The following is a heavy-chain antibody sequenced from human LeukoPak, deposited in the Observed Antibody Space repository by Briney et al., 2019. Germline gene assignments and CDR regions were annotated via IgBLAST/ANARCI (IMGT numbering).Heavy chain of an antibody. CDR1: GGSISSDY. J-gene: IGHJ6*02. V-gene: IGHV4-59*01. CDR2: IYYSGST. CDR3: ARTKGYSSGGSCPNYYYYYGMDV. D-gene: IGHD2-15*01. Sequence: SETLSLTCTVSGGSISSDYWSWIRQPPGGGLGWIGSIYYSGSTNYNPSLKSRVTISVDTSKNQFSLKLSSVTAADTAVYYCARTKGYSSGGSCPNYYYYYGMDVWGQGTTVTVSS.